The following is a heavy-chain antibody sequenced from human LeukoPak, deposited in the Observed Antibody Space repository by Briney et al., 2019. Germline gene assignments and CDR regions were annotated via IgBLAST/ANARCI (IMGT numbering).Heavy chain of an antibody. V-gene: IGHV1-2*02. CDR2: INPNSGGT. CDR3: ARDERRRSGSYYNNYFDY. CDR1: GYTTTGYY. D-gene: IGHD3-10*01. J-gene: IGHJ4*02. Sequence: ASVKVSCKASGYTTTGYYMHWVRQAPVQGLEWMRWINPNSGGTNYEQKFKGRVTMTRDTSISTAYMELSRLRSDDTAVYYCARDERRRSGSYYNNYFDYWGQGTLVTVSS.